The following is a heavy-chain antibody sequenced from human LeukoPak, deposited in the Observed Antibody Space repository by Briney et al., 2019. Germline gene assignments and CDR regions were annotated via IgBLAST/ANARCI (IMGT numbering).Heavy chain of an antibody. J-gene: IGHJ4*02. CDR1: GGSISSSSYY. Sequence: SETLSLTCTVPGGSISSSSYYWGWIRQPPGKGLEWIGSIYYSGSTYYNPSLKSRVTISVDTSKNQFSLKLSSVTAADTAVYYCARLTTSSFFDYWGQGTLVTVSS. CDR2: IYYSGST. CDR3: ARLTTSSFFDY. D-gene: IGHD2/OR15-2a*01. V-gene: IGHV4-39*01.